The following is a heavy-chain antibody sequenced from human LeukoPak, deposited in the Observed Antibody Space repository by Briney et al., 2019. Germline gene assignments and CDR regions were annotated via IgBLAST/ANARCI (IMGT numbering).Heavy chain of an antibody. V-gene: IGHV3-21*01. CDR1: GFTFSSYS. D-gene: IGHD3-3*01. CDR2: ISSSSSYI. CDR3: ARECLYYDFWSGYVDY. J-gene: IGHJ4*02. Sequence: GGSLRPSCAASGFTFSSYSMNWVRQAPGKGLEWVSSISSSSSYIYYADSVKGRFTISRDNAKNSLYLQMNSLRAEDTAVYYCARECLYYDFWSGYVDYWGQGTLVTVSS.